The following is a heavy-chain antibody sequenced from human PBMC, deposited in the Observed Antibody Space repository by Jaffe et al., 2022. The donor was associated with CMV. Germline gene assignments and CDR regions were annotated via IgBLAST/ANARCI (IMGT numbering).Heavy chain of an antibody. CDR3: ARVRTELEPFFDY. D-gene: IGHD1-1*01. V-gene: IGHV4-59*01. Sequence: QVQLQESGPGLVKPSETLSLTCTVSGGSISSYYWSWIRQPPGKGLEWIGYIYYSGSTNYNPSLKSRVTISVDTSKNQFSLKLSSVTAADTAVYYCARVRTELEPFFDYWGQGTLVTVSS. CDR1: GGSISSYY. CDR2: IYYSGST. J-gene: IGHJ4*02.